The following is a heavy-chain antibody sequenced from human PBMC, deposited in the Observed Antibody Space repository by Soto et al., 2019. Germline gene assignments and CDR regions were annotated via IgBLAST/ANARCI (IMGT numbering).Heavy chain of an antibody. D-gene: IGHD1-1*01. CDR3: ARGRYGDY. CDR1: GYTFTSYG. J-gene: IGHJ4*02. Sequence: QVHLVQSGAEVKKPGASVKVSCKASGYTFTSYGITWVRQAPGQGLEWMVWISAHNGNTDYAQKLQGRVIVTRDTATSTAYTELRSLISDDTAVYYCARGRYGDYWGQGALVTVSS. V-gene: IGHV1-18*01. CDR2: ISAHNGNT.